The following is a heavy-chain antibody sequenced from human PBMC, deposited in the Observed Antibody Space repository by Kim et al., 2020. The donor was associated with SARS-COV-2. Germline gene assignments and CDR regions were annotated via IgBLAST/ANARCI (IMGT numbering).Heavy chain of an antibody. CDR1: GGTFSSFV. V-gene: IGHV1-69*13. D-gene: IGHD3-22*01. CDR2: ITPLFRTS. J-gene: IGHJ6*02. CDR3: AKENYYDPSGPSVGYAMDV. Sequence: SVKVSCKASGGTFSSFVFNWVRQAPGQGLEWVGGITPLFRTSNYPHKFQGRVTITADESTNTAYMELSSLRSEDTAIYYCAKENYYDPSGPSVGYAMDVGGPGTTVTVSS.